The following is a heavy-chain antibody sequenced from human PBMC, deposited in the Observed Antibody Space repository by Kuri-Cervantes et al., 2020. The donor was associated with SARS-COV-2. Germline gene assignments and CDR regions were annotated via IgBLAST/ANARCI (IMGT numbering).Heavy chain of an antibody. J-gene: IGHJ4*02. CDR1: GFTFSSYS. CDR3: ARDANYGSRLPRKFDY. Sequence: GGSLRLCCAASGFTFSSYSMNWVRQAPGKGLEWVSYISSSSSTIYYADSVKGRFTISRDNAKNSLYLQMYSLRDEDTAVYYCARDANYGSRLPRKFDYWGQGTLVTVSS. CDR2: ISSSSSTI. D-gene: IGHD5-12*01. V-gene: IGHV3-48*02.